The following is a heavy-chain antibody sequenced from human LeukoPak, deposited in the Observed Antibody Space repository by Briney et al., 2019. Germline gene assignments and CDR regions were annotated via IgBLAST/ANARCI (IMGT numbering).Heavy chain of an antibody. D-gene: IGHD4-23*01. CDR2: INPNSGGT. Sequence: ASVTVSCKASAYTFTVYYMHWVRQAPGQGLEWMGWINPNSGGTNYAQKFQGRVTMTRDTSITTAYMELSRLSSDDTAVYYCARHPGKVTNDWYFDLWGRGTLVTVSS. J-gene: IGHJ2*01. CDR1: AYTFTVYY. V-gene: IGHV1-2*02. CDR3: ARHPGKVTNDWYFDL.